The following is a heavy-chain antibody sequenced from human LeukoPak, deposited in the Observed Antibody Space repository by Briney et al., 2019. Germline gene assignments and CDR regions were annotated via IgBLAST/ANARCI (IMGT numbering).Heavy chain of an antibody. V-gene: IGHV1-8*02. Sequence: ASVKVSCKASGGTFSSYAINWVRQATGQGLEWMGWMNPNSGNTGYAQKFQGRVTMTRNTSISTAYMELSSLRSEDTAVYYCARGDLWHNYWGQGTLVTVSS. D-gene: IGHD3-10*01. CDR3: ARGDLWHNY. CDR1: GGTFSSYA. J-gene: IGHJ4*02. CDR2: MNPNSGNT.